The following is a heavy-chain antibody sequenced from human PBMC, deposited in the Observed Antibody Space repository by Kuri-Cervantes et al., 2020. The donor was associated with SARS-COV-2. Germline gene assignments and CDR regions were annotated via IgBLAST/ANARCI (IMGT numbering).Heavy chain of an antibody. CDR1: GDTFTSYA. Sequence: AAVKVSCKASGDTFTSYAMHWVRQAPGQRLEWMGWISGYNGNTNYAQKLQGRVTMTTDTSTSTAYMELRSLRSDDTAVYYCARAGSITMVQGVTPLGDMDVWGKGTTVTVSS. CDR3: ARAGSITMVQGVTPLGDMDV. CDR2: ISGYNGNT. J-gene: IGHJ6*03. D-gene: IGHD3-10*01. V-gene: IGHV1-18*01.